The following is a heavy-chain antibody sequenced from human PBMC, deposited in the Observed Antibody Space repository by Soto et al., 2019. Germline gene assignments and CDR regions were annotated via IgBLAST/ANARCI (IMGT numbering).Heavy chain of an antibody. CDR2: IIPIFGTA. J-gene: IGHJ3*02. Sequence: SVKVSCKASGGTFSSYAISWVRQAPGQGLEWMGGIIPIFGTANYAQKFQGRVTITADESTSTAYMELSSLRAEDTAVYYCAKRVGANLHDAFDIWGQGTMVTVSS. CDR1: GGTFSSYA. CDR3: AKRVGANLHDAFDI. V-gene: IGHV1-69*13. D-gene: IGHD1-26*01.